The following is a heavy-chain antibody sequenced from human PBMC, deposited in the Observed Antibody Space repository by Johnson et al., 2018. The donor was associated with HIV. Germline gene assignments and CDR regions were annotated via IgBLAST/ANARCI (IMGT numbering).Heavy chain of an antibody. CDR1: GFTLTNYG. CDR3: ARDLRIYDAFDI. V-gene: IGHV3-30*03. CDR2: ISYDGSNT. J-gene: IGHJ3*02. Sequence: QVQLVESGGGVVQPGRSLRLSCAVSGFTLTNYGIHWVRQAPDKGLEWVALISYDGSNTYYADSVRGRFTLSRDISKNTVYLQMNSLRAEDTAVYYCARDLRIYDAFDIWGQGTMVTVSS. D-gene: IGHD3-10*01.